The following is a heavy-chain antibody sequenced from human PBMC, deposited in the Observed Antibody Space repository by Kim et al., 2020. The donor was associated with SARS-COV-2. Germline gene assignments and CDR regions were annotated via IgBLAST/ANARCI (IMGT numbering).Heavy chain of an antibody. CDR2: IHYSGST. D-gene: IGHD6-19*01. CDR3: PRRGAVPVNPAYDY. Sequence: SETLSLTCTVSGGSISSSGYYWTWIRQSPGEGLEWIGSIHYSGSTNYNPSLKGRITISVATSKNQFSLDLSSLPAADTAVYYVPRRGAVPVNPAYDYWG. CDR1: GGSISSSGYY. J-gene: IGHJ4*01. V-gene: IGHV4-39*01.